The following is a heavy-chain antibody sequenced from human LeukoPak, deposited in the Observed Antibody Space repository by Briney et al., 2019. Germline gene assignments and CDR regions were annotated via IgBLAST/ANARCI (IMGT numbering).Heavy chain of an antibody. CDR1: GGSIGTYY. J-gene: IGHJ4*02. CDR2: VYYFART. D-gene: IGHD3-16*01. V-gene: IGHV4-59*01. CDR3: AKWGSPRAY. Sequence: AETLSLTCTVSGGSIGTYYWSWIRQPPGKGLEWIGYVYYFARTDYNPSLESRATISVDASKNQFSLKVRSVTAQDTAVYYCAKWGSPRAYWGQGILVTVSS.